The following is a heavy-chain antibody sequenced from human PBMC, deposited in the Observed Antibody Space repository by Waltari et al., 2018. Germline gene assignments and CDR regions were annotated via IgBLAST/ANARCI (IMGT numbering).Heavy chain of an antibody. J-gene: IGHJ4*02. CDR3: ARGGLRYYGSGSYFGY. V-gene: IGHV4-34*01. CDR1: GGSFSGYY. Sequence: QVQLQQWGAGLLKPSETLSLTCAVYGGSFSGYYWSWIRQPPGKGLEWIGEINHRVSTNSHPSLKSRVTISVATSKNRFSLKLSSVTAADTAVYYCARGGLRYYGSGSYFGYWGQGTLVTVSS. D-gene: IGHD3-10*01. CDR2: INHRVST.